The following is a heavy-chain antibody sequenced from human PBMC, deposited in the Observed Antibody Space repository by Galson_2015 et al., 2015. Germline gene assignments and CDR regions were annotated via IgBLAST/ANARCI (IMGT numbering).Heavy chain of an antibody. Sequence: SLRLSCAASGFTFSSAAMTWVRQVPGKGLEWVSVVRASGTNTYYADSVKGRFTISRDNAKNTLYLQMNSLRAEDTAVYYCAKDLQMSRWGQGTLVTVSS. J-gene: IGHJ4*02. CDR3: AKDLQMSR. CDR1: GFTFSSAA. CDR2: VRASGTNT. D-gene: IGHD5-24*01. V-gene: IGHV3-23*01.